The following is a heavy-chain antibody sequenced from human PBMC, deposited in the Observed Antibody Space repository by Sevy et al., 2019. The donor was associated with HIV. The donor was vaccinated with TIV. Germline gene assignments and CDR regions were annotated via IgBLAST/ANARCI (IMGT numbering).Heavy chain of an antibody. CDR1: GFTFSSYA. Sequence: GGSLRLSCAASGFTFSSYAMSWVRQAPGKGLEWVSAISGSGGSTYYGDSVKGRFTISRDNSKNTLYLQMNSLRAEDTAVYYCAKNNYDFWSGFDYWGQGTLVTVSS. CDR3: AKNNYDFWSGFDY. CDR2: ISGSGGST. D-gene: IGHD3-3*01. V-gene: IGHV3-23*01. J-gene: IGHJ4*02.